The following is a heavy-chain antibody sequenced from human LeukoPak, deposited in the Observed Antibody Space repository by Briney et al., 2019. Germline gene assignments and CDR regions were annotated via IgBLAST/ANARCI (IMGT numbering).Heavy chain of an antibody. CDR1: GFTFSSYE. J-gene: IGHJ4*02. CDR2: ISSSGSTK. D-gene: IGHD2-2*01. Sequence: PGGSLRLSCAASGFTFSSYEMNWVRQAPGKGLEWLSYISSSGSTKYYVDSVKGRFTISRDNAKNSLYLQMNSLRAEDTAVYYCARLKLLWSNYFDYWGQGTLVTVSS. CDR3: ARLKLLWSNYFDY. V-gene: IGHV3-48*03.